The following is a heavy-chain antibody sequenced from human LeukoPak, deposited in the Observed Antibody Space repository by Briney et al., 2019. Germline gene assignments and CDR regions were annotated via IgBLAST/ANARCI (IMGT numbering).Heavy chain of an antibody. V-gene: IGHV3-30-3*01. CDR1: GFTFSSYA. D-gene: IGHD5-24*01. J-gene: IGHJ6*03. CDR3: ARVMGATSVDMDV. CDR2: ISYDGSNK. Sequence: GGSLRLSCAASGFTFSSYAMHWVRQAPGKGLEWVAVISYDGSNKYYADSVKGRFTVSRDNSKNTLYLQMNSLRAEDTAVYYCARVMGATSVDMDVWGKGTTVTVSS.